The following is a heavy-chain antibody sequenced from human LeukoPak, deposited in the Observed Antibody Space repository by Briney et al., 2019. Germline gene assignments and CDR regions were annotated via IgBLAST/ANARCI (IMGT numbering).Heavy chain of an antibody. V-gene: IGHV1-2*02. CDR1: GYTFTGYY. CDR3: ARSSIVADAFDI. CDR2: INPNSGGT. D-gene: IGHD5-12*01. Sequence: ASVKVSCKASGYTFTGYYMHWVRQAPGQGLEWMGWINPNSGGTNYAQKFQGRVTMTRNTSISTAYMELSSLRSEDTAVYYCARSSIVADAFDIWGQGTMVTVSS. J-gene: IGHJ3*02.